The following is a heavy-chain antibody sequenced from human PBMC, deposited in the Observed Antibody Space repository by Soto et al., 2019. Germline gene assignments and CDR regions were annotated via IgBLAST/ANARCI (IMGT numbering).Heavy chain of an antibody. D-gene: IGHD2-2*01. CDR1: GFTFSSYG. Sequence: QVQLVESGGGVVQPGRSLRLSCAASGFTFSSYGMHWVRQAPGKGLEWVAVISYDGSNKYYADSVEGRFTISRDNSKNTLYLQMNSLRAEDTAVYYCARVVPAAMRGYYYYYGMDVWGQGTTVTVSS. J-gene: IGHJ6*02. CDR3: ARVVPAAMRGYYYYYGMDV. V-gene: IGHV3-30*03. CDR2: ISYDGSNK.